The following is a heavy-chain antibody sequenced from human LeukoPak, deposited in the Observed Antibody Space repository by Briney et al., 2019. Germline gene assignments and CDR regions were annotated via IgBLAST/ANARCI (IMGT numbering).Heavy chain of an antibody. D-gene: IGHD5-18*01. V-gene: IGHV3-23*01. CDR3: ARERGYQFDP. Sequence: PGGSLRLSCAASGFTFRSSAMSWVRQAPGKGLEWVSAISSSGGSTSYADSVKGRFTISRDNARNTLYLQMNSLRAEDTAVYYCARERGYQFDPWGQGTLVTVSS. J-gene: IGHJ5*02. CDR2: ISSSGGST. CDR1: GFTFRSSA.